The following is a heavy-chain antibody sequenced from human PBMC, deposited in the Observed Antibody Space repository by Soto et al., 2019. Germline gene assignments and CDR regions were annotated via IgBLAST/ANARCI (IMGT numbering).Heavy chain of an antibody. CDR3: ARSLGSAAGWSFDV. CDR2: KSVSGST. D-gene: IGHD3-16*01. V-gene: IGHV4-4*07. J-gene: IGHJ4*02. CDR1: GASMSDYF. Sequence: SETLSLTCTVSGASMSDYFWTWIRLPAGKRLEWIGRKSVSGSTDYNPSLKGRASMSVDTSKNQFSLRLISVTAADTALYYCARSLGSAAGWSFDVWGQGILVTVSS.